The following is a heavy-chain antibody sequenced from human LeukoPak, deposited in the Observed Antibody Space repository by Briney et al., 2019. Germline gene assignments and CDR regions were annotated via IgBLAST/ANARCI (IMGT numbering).Heavy chain of an antibody. CDR3: ARDLYSSPAD. V-gene: IGHV3-74*01. J-gene: IGHJ4*02. CDR2: IKTDRSIT. Sequence: GGSLRLSCAASGFTFSSYWMHWVRQAPGKGLVWVSRIKTDRSITTYADSVKGRFTISRDNAKNTLYLQMNSLRAEDTAVYYCARDLYSSPADWGQGTLVTVSS. D-gene: IGHD6-13*01. CDR1: GFTFSSYW.